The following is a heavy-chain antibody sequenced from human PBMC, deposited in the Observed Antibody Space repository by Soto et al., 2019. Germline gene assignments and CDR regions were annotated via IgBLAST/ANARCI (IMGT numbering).Heavy chain of an antibody. Sequence: SDTLSLTCPVSGGSVPIASYYWRWIAHPPGKGLEWIGYIYYSGSTNYNPSLKSRVTISVDTSKNQFSLKLSSVTAADTAVYYCARRRAYYDILTGYSHDAFDIWGQGTMVT. V-gene: IGHV4-61*01. CDR3: ARRRAYYDILTGYSHDAFDI. D-gene: IGHD3-9*01. CDR2: IYYSGST. CDR1: GGSVPIASYY. J-gene: IGHJ3*02.